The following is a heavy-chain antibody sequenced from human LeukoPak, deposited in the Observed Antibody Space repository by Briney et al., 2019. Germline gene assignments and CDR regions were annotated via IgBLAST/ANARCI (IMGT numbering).Heavy chain of an antibody. CDR1: GYSFTCYW. V-gene: IGHV5-51*03. Sequence: GESLKISCKGSGYSFTCYWIGWVRQMPGKGLEWMGIIYPGDSDTRYSPSFQGQVTISADKSISTAYLQWSSLKASDTAMYYCASSGVPAANWFDPWGQGPLVTVSS. J-gene: IGHJ5*02. CDR3: ASSGVPAANWFDP. CDR2: IYPGDSDT. D-gene: IGHD2-2*01.